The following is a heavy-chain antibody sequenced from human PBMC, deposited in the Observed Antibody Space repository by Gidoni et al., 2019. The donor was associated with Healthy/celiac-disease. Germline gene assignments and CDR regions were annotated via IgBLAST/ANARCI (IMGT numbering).Heavy chain of an antibody. V-gene: IGHV4-39*01. CDR3: ARLRAGDRCSSTSCSTYYYYMDV. CDR2: IYYSGST. CDR1: GGSISSSSYY. D-gene: IGHD2-2*02. J-gene: IGHJ6*03. Sequence: QLQLQESGPGLVKPSETLSLTCTVSGGSISSSSYYWGWIRQPPGKGLEWIGSIYYSGSTYYNPSLKSRVTISVDTSKNQFSLKLSSVTAADTAVYYCARLRAGDRCSSTSCSTYYYYMDVWGKGTTVTVSS.